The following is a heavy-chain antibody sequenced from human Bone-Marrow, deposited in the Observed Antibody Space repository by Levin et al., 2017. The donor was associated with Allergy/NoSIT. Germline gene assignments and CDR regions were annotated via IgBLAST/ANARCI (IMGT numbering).Heavy chain of an antibody. CDR3: AKGPFSSSSRGYYFDF. CDR1: GFPFTTYA. CDR2: ISASGGST. J-gene: IGHJ4*02. D-gene: IGHD6-6*01. V-gene: IGHV3-23*01. Sequence: PGGSLRLSCAASGFPFTTYALGWVRQAPGKGLEWVSVISASGGSTDYADSVKGRFTISRDNSKNTLYLRMNSLRADDTAIYYCAKGPFSSSSRGYYFDFWGQGALVTVSS.